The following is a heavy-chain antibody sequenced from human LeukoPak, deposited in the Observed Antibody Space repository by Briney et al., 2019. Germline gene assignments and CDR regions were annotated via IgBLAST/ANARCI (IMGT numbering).Heavy chain of an antibody. CDR3: ARVSVRGVIWNLYYFDY. Sequence: ASVKVSCKASGYTFTSYGISWVRQAPGQGLEWMGWISAYNGNTNYAQKLQGRVTMTTDTSTSTAYMELRSLRSDDTAVYYCARVSVRGVIWNLYYFDYWGQGTLVTVSS. J-gene: IGHJ4*02. D-gene: IGHD3-10*01. CDR1: GYTFTSYG. V-gene: IGHV1-18*01. CDR2: ISAYNGNT.